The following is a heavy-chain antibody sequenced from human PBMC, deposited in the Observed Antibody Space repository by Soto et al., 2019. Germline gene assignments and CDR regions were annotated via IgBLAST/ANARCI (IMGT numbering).Heavy chain of an antibody. J-gene: IGHJ6*03. Sequence: SETLSLTCTVSGGSISSYYWSWIRQPPGKGLEWIGYIYYSGSTNYNPSLKSRVTISVDTSKNQFSLKLSSVTAADTAVYYCAKITGYSSSSYYYYYMDVWGKGTTVTVSS. D-gene: IGHD6-6*01. CDR1: GGSISSYY. V-gene: IGHV4-59*08. CDR3: AKITGYSSSSYYYYYMDV. CDR2: IYYSGST.